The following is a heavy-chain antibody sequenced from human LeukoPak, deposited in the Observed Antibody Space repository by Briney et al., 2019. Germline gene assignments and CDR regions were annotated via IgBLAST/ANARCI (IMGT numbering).Heavy chain of an antibody. CDR3: AKPHGPYSSSWFDY. J-gene: IGHJ4*02. CDR2: ISYDGSNK. Sequence: GGSLRLSCAASGFTFSSYGMPWVRQAPGKGLEWVAVISYDGSNKYYADSVKGRFTISRDNSKNTLYLQMNSLRAEDTAVYYCAKPHGPYSSSWFDYWGQGTLVTVSS. CDR1: GFTFSSYG. V-gene: IGHV3-30*18. D-gene: IGHD6-13*01.